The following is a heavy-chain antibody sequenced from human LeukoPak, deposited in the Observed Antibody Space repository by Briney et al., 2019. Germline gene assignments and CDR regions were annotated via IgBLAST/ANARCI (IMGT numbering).Heavy chain of an antibody. CDR2: INPRDDIT. J-gene: IGHJ5*02. CDR1: GSTFTWFL. V-gene: IGHV1-46*01. D-gene: IGHD2-21*01. CDR3: ARPAYCDGTNCGYWLDP. Sequence: GASVKVSCKTYGSTFTWFLIHWVRQAPGQGLEWVGTINPRDDITSYAQRFQGRVTLTEDTSTSTFYMELSSLTSDDTAVYFCARPAYCDGTNCGYWLDPWGPGTLVTVSS.